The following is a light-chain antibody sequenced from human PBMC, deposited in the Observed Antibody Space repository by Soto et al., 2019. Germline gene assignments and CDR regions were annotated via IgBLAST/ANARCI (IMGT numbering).Light chain of an antibody. V-gene: IGKV3-15*01. CDR2: DAS. J-gene: IGKJ1*01. CDR3: QQYNNWPWT. Sequence: EILMTQSPATLSVFPGERATLSCRASQSVSSYLAWYQQKPGQAPRLLIYDASTRATGIPARFSGSGSGTDFTLTISSLQSEDFAVYYCQQYNNWPWTFGQGTKVDIK. CDR1: QSVSSY.